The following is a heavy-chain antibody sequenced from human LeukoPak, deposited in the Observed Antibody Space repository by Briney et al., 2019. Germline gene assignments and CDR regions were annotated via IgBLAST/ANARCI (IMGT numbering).Heavy chain of an antibody. CDR2: MNPNSGNT. CDR1: GYTFTSYD. J-gene: IGHJ4*02. D-gene: IGHD3-22*01. CDR3: ATYYYDSSGYYFPFDY. V-gene: IGHV1-8*01. Sequence: ASVKVSCKASGYTFTSYDINWVRQATGQGLEWMGWMNPNSGNTGYAQKFQGRVTMTGNTSISTAYMELSSLRSEDTAVYYCATYYYDSSGYYFPFDYWGQGTLVTVSS.